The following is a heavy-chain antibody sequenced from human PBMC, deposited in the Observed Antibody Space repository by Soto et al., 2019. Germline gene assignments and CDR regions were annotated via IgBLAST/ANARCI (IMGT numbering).Heavy chain of an antibody. D-gene: IGHD1-7*01. CDR2: INPKSGGT. CDR1: GYRFIDYF. Sequence: ASVKVSCKASGYRFIDYFMHWVRRAPGQGLEWMGWINPKSGGTKIAQKFQGRTTMTRDTSINTVFMELSRLTSDDTAVYFCARESNWKYQGWNVYWGLGTLVTVSS. CDR3: ARESNWKYQGWNVY. V-gene: IGHV1-2*02. J-gene: IGHJ4*02.